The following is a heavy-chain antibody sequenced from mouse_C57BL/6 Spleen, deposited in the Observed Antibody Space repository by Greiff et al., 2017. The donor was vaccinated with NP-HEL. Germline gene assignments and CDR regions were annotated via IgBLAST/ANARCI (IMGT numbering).Heavy chain of an antibody. J-gene: IGHJ3*01. CDR1: GYAFSSSW. CDR2: IYPGDGDT. CDR3: ARGDYSILFAY. D-gene: IGHD2-5*01. Sequence: QVQLQQSGPELVKPGASVKISCKASGYAFSSSWMNWVKQRPGKGLEWIGRIYPGDGDTNYNGKFKGKATLTADKSSSTAYMQLSSLTSEDSAVYFCARGDYSILFAYWGQGTLVTVSA. V-gene: IGHV1-82*01.